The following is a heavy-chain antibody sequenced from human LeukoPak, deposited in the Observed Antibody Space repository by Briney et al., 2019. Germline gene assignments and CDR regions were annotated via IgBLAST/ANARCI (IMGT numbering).Heavy chain of an antibody. D-gene: IGHD5-12*01. J-gene: IGHJ4*02. CDR1: GGSISSSSYY. CDR2: IYYSGST. CDR3: ARRRESIVATIIDY. V-gene: IGHV4-39*01. Sequence: PSETLSLTCTVSGGSISSSSYYWGWIRQPPGKGLEWIGSIYYSGSTYYNPSLKSRVTISVDTSKNQFSLKLSSVTAGDMAVYYCARRRESIVATIIDYWGQGTLVTVSS.